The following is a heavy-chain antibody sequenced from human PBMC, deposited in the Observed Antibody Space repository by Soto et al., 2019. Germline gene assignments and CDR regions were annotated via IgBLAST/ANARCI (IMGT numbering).Heavy chain of an antibody. CDR1: GFTFSSYA. V-gene: IGHV3-21*01. Sequence: VGSLRLSCAASGFTFSSYAMHWVRQAPGKGLEWVSSISSSSSYIYYADSVKGRFTISRDNAKNSLYLQMNSLRAEDTAVYYCARGPSGSNSGGYNWFDPWGQGTLVTVSS. D-gene: IGHD1-26*01. J-gene: IGHJ5*02. CDR3: ARGPSGSNSGGYNWFDP. CDR2: ISSSSSYI.